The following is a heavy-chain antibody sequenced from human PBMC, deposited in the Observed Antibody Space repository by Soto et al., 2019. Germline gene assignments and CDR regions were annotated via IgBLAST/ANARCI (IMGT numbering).Heavy chain of an antibody. CDR2: ISDDGSNK. CDR1: GFTFTSYA. CDR3: ARDARDGYNLYFDY. V-gene: IGHV3-30-3*01. D-gene: IGHD5-12*01. J-gene: IGHJ4*02. Sequence: QVQLVESGGGVVQPGRSLRLSCAASGFTFTSYAMHWVRQAPGKGLEWVAAISDDGSNKYYADSVKGRFTISRDNSKNTLYLQMNSLRAEDRAVYYCARDARDGYNLYFDYWGQGTLVTVSS.